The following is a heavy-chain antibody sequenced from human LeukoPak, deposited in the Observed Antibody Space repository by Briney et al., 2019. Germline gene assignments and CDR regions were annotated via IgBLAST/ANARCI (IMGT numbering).Heavy chain of an antibody. V-gene: IGHV1-2*02. CDR1: GYTFTGYY. Sequence: SVTVSCTASGYTFTGYYMHWVRQAPGQGLEWMGWINPNSGGTNYAQKFQGRVTMTRDTSISTAYMELSRLRSDDTAVYYCARGAGILEWLPGVYYYGMDVWGQGTTVTVSS. J-gene: IGHJ6*02. CDR3: ARGAGILEWLPGVYYYGMDV. CDR2: INPNSGGT. D-gene: IGHD3-3*01.